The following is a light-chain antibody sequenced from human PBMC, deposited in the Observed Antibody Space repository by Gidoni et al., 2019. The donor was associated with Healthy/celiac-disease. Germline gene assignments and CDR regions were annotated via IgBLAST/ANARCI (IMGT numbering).Light chain of an antibody. Sequence: QSALTQPRSVSGSPGQSVTISCTGTSIDVGCYNYVSWYQQHPGNAPKRMIYDVSKRPSGFPDRFSGAKSGNTASLTISGLQAEDEAEYYCCSYAGSYTFVVFGGGTKLTVL. CDR1: SIDVGCYNY. CDR2: DVS. V-gene: IGLV2-11*01. J-gene: IGLJ2*01. CDR3: CSYAGSYTFVV.